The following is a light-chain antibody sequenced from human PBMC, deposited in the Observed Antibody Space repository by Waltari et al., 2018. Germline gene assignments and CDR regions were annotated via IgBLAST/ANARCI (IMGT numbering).Light chain of an antibody. J-gene: IGKJ5*01. Sequence: EVVLTQTPDTLSLSVGETATLSCRASQNIGTFFAWYQQKPGQSPRLVMYDASRRATGIPARFSGSYSGTDFTLTISSLEPEDSAFYFCQQRYDWITFGQGTRLEIK. CDR2: DAS. CDR3: QQRYDWIT. V-gene: IGKV3-11*01. CDR1: QNIGTF.